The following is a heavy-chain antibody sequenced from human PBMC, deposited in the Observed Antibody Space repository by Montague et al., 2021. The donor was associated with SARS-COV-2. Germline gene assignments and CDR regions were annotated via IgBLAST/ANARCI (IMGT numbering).Heavy chain of an antibody. CDR3: ARAIWHLDV. CDR2: IYTGGNV. Sequence: SETLSLTCSVSGDSISGYDWSWIRKSEGKGLEWTGRIYTGGNVNYNPALQSRVSISVDTSKSKVSINLTSVTAADTAVYYCARAIWHLDVWGRGTLVTVSS. CDR1: GDSISGYD. J-gene: IGHJ2*01. V-gene: IGHV4-4*07.